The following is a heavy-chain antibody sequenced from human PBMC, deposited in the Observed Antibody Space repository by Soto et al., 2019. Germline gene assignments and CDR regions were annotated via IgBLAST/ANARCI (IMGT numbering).Heavy chain of an antibody. D-gene: IGHD3-3*02. CDR2: IKQDGSEK. J-gene: IGHJ4*02. Sequence: GGSLRLSCAASGFTFISCWMSWVRQAPGKGLEWVANIKQDGSEKYYVDSVKGRFTLSRDNAENSLYLQMDSLRAEDTAVYYCARDIFGVPKSPRFDYWGQGTLVTVSS. CDR3: ARDIFGVPKSPRFDY. V-gene: IGHV3-7*05. CDR1: GFTFISCW.